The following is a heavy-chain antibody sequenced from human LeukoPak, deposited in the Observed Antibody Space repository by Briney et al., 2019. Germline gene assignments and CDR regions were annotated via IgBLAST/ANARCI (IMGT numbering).Heavy chain of an antibody. CDR1: GFTFSSSE. V-gene: IGHV3-48*03. Sequence: PGGSLRLSCAASGFTFSSSEMNWVRQAPGKGLEWVSYISSGSSNIYYGDSVRGRFTISRDNAKNSLYLQMNSLRAEDTGVYYCARGRPDYDFWSSFYKYWGQGILVTVSS. CDR2: ISSGSSNI. J-gene: IGHJ4*02. D-gene: IGHD3-3*01. CDR3: ARGRPDYDFWSSFYKY.